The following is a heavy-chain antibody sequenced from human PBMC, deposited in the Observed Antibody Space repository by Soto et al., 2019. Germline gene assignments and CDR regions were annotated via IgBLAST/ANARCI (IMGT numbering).Heavy chain of an antibody. Sequence: VKVSCKASGYTFTIYARHWVRQAPGQRLEWMGWINAGNGNTKYSQKFQGRVTITRDTSASTAYMELSSLRSEDTAVYYCARVSGWYYFDYWGQGTLVTVSS. V-gene: IGHV1-3*01. D-gene: IGHD6-19*01. J-gene: IGHJ4*02. CDR3: ARVSGWYYFDY. CDR2: INAGNGNT. CDR1: GYTFTIYA.